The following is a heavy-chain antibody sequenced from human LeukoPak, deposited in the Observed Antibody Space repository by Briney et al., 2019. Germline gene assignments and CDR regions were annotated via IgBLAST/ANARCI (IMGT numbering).Heavy chain of an antibody. V-gene: IGHV3-21*01. CDR1: GFTFSTYS. D-gene: IGHD2-2*01. J-gene: IGHJ4*02. CDR3: ARDGGGFVGYQLQVYYFDY. Sequence: GGSLRLSCAASGFTFSTYSLSWVRQAPGKGLEWVASINNRGKYIYYADSVKGRFTISRDDAKNSLYLQMSSLRAGDTAVYYCARDGGGFVGYQLQVYYFDYWGQGTLVTVSS. CDR2: INNRGKYI.